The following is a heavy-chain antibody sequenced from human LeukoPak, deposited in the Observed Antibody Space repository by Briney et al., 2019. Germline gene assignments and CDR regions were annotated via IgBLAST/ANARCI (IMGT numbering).Heavy chain of an antibody. V-gene: IGHV5-51*01. CDR1: GYSFTSYW. Sequence: GESLKISCKGSGYSFTSYWIGWVRQMPGKGLEWMGIIYPGDSDTRYSPSFQGQVTISADKSISTAYLQWSSLKASDTAMYYCARLPGNYYGSGSPTGYFDYWGQGTLVTVSS. CDR2: IYPGDSDT. D-gene: IGHD3-10*01. CDR3: ARLPGNYYGSGSPTGYFDY. J-gene: IGHJ4*02.